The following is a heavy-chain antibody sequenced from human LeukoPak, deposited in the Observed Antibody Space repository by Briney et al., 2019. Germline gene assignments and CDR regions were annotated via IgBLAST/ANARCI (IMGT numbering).Heavy chain of an antibody. V-gene: IGHV4-59*08. D-gene: IGHD6-13*01. CDR1: GDSISSYY. Sequence: SETLSLTCTVSGDSISSYYWSWIRQPPGKGLEWIGYIYNSGNTNYNPSLKGRVTISADTSKNQFSLKLSSVTAADTAVYYCARQIAAAAATDYWGQGTLVTVFS. CDR3: ARQIAAAAATDY. J-gene: IGHJ4*02. CDR2: IYNSGNT.